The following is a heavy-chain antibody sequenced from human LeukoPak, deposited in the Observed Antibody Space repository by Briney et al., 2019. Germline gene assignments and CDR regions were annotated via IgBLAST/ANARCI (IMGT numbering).Heavy chain of an antibody. CDR1: GFTFSSYW. CDR2: NTYGTSA. V-gene: IGHV3-74*01. J-gene: IGHJ4*02. CDR3: ARDNGYKFDY. Sequence: GGSLRLSCTVSGFTFSSYWMNWVRQVPGKGLVWVSHNTYGTSATYADSVKGRFTISRDNAKNKLYLQMNSLRADDTAVYYCARDNGYKFDYWGQGTLVTVSS. D-gene: IGHD5-24*01.